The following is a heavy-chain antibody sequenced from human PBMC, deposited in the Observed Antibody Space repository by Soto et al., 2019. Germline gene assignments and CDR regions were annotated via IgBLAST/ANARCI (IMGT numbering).Heavy chain of an antibody. D-gene: IGHD5-18*01. CDR3: GRGGSDSPMAPGY. CDR1: GFTFSNYD. J-gene: IGHJ4*02. Sequence: GGSLRLSCAASGFTFSNYDINWVRQAPGKGPEWISHISSSGGIIYYADSVKGRFTISRDNAKNSLYLQMNSLRAEDTAVFYCGRGGSDSPMAPGYWGQGTLVTVSS. V-gene: IGHV3-48*03. CDR2: ISSSGGII.